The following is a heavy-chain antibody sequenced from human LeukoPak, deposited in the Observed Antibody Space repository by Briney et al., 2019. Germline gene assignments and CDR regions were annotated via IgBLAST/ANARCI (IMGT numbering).Heavy chain of an antibody. CDR1: GFTFSDYY. J-gene: IGHJ1*01. Sequence: PGGSLRLSCAASGFTFSDYYMSWIRQAPGKGLEWVSYISRSGSTIYYADSLKGRFTISRDNAKNSLYLQINSLRAEDTAVYYCARVGEATPHCSSTSCYRFFQHWGQGTLVTVSS. CDR3: ARVGEATPHCSSTSCYRFFQH. D-gene: IGHD2-2*01. V-gene: IGHV3-11*01. CDR2: ISRSGSTI.